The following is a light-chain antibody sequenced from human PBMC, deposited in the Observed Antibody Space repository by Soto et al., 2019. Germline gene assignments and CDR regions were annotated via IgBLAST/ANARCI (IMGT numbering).Light chain of an antibody. CDR2: ASC. J-gene: IGKJ4*01. CDR3: QQNDDLPLP. V-gene: IGKV1-33*01. Sequence: DIQMTQSPSSLSEAVGDRVTISCQASQDISCCFYWFQKKPLKAPNLLIHASCNVEPGGPSRFSGSADGTDFTFTIRSLQPEEIEPDDCQQNDDLPLPFGGETKVDIK. CDR1: QDISCC.